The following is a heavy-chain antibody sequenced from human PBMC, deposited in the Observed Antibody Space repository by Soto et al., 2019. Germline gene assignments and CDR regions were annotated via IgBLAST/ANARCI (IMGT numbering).Heavy chain of an antibody. J-gene: IGHJ6*02. D-gene: IGHD3-16*01. CDR3: AMVDVYVTPSPQDV. Sequence: QVQLVQSGAEVKNPGASVKVSCKASGYTFTRYGIGWARQAPGQGLDWMGWINTYNGKTNYAQNVQGRVTLTTDTSTRTAYLELRSPRSNDTSIYYCAMVDVYVTPSPQDVWGPGTTVIFSS. V-gene: IGHV1-18*01. CDR2: INTYNGKT. CDR1: GYTFTRYG.